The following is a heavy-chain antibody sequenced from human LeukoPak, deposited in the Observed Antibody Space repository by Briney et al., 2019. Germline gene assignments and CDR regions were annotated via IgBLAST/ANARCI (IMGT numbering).Heavy chain of an antibody. J-gene: IGHJ4*02. D-gene: IGHD6-19*01. CDR2: ISGSGGST. CDR3: AKDPGIAVLGGNFDY. V-gene: IGHV3-23*01. Sequence: GGSLRLSCAASGFTFSNFWMTWVRQTPGKGLEWVSAISGSGGSTYYADSVKGRFTISRDNSKNTLYLQMNSLRAEDTAVYYCAKDPGIAVLGGNFDYWGQGTLVTVSS. CDR1: GFTFSNFW.